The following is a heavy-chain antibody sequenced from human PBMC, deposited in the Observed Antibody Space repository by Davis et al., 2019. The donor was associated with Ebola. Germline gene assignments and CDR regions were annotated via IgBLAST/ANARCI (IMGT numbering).Heavy chain of an antibody. Sequence: MPSETLSLTCALSGGSFSGYYWSWIRQPPGKGLEWIGEINHSGSTNYNPSLKSRVTISVDTSKNQFSLKLSSVTAADTAVYYCARHGGYGDYEWDYWGQGTLVTVSS. CDR3: ARHGGYGDYEWDY. J-gene: IGHJ4*02. CDR2: INHSGST. V-gene: IGHV4-34*01. D-gene: IGHD4-17*01. CDR1: GGSFSGYY.